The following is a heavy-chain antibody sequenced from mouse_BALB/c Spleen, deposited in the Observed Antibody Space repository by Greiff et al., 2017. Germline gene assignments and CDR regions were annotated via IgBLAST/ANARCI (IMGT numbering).Heavy chain of an antibody. CDR1: GFSLPSYG. D-gene: IGHD4-1*01. J-gene: IGHJ3*01. CDR2: IWGDGST. CDR3: AITGTAWFAY. Sequence: QVQLKGPGPALLAPPQTLSIPSPSPGFSLPSYGLSWVRQPPGKGLEWLGVIWGDGSTNYHSALISRLSISKDNSKSQVFLKLNSLQTDDTATYYCAITGTAWFAYWGQGTLVTVSA. V-gene: IGHV2-3*01.